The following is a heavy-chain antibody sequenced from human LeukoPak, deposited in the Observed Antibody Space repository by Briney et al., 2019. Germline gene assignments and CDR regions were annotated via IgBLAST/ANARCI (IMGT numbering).Heavy chain of an antibody. D-gene: IGHD2-2*01. CDR2: IIPIFGTA. J-gene: IGHJ6*02. CDR1: GGTFSSYA. Sequence: SVKVSCKASGGTFSSYAISWVGQAPGQGLEWMGGIIPIFGTANYAQKFQGRVTITADESTSTAYMELSSLRSEDTAVYYCARSNCSSTSCPLLDVWGQGTTVTVSS. CDR3: ARSNCSSTSCPLLDV. V-gene: IGHV1-69*13.